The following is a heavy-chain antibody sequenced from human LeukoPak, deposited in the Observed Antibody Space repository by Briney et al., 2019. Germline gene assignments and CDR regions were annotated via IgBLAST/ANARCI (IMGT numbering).Heavy chain of an antibody. CDR3: ARITVTTTPDDY. CDR2: INHSGST. Sequence: PSETLSLTCAVYGGSFSGYYWSWIRQPPGKGLEWIGEINHSGSTNYNPSLQSRVTISVDTSKNQLSLKLSSVTAADTAVYYCARITVTTTPDDYWGQGTLVTVSS. V-gene: IGHV4-34*01. D-gene: IGHD4-17*01. CDR1: GGSFSGYY. J-gene: IGHJ4*02.